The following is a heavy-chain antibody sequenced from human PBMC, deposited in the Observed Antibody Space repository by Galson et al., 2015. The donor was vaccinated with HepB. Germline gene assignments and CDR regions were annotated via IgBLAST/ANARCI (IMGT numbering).Heavy chain of an antibody. J-gene: IGHJ3*02. Sequence: SVKVSCKASGGTFSSYAISWVRQAPGQGLEWMGGIIPIFGTANYAQKFQGRVTITADESTSTAYMELSSLRSEDTAVYYCAIWDDSTEAFVEYDAFDIWGQGTMVTVSS. D-gene: IGHD3-22*01. CDR2: IIPIFGTA. CDR3: AIWDDSTEAFVEYDAFDI. CDR1: GGTFSSYA. V-gene: IGHV1-69*13.